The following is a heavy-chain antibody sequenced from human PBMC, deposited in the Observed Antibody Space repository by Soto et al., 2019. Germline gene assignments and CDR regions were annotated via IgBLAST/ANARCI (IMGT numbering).Heavy chain of an antibody. J-gene: IGHJ4*02. CDR3: AASLDYTRGGDLKY. D-gene: IGHD2-2*02. CDR1: GYAFASYG. Sequence: QVQLVQSGAEVKKPGASVKVSCKASGYAFASYGINWVRQAPGQGLEWMGWISTHNGITNYEQNLQGRVTMTTDTSTTTASTDLGSLRFDNTAVYYCAASLDYTRGGDLKYGGQGNLVTVPS. CDR2: ISTHNGIT. V-gene: IGHV1-18*01.